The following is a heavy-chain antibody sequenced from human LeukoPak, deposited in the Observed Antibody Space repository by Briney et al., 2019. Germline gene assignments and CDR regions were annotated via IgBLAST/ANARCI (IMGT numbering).Heavy chain of an antibody. Sequence: SETLSLTCAVYGRSFSGYYWSWIRQPPGKGLEWIGEINHSGSTNYNPSLKSRVTISVDTSKNQFSLKLSSVTAADTAVYYCASFQGGTADYWGQGTLVTVSS. V-gene: IGHV4-34*01. J-gene: IGHJ4*02. CDR2: INHSGST. CDR3: ASFQGGTADY. D-gene: IGHD1-14*01. CDR1: GRSFSGYY.